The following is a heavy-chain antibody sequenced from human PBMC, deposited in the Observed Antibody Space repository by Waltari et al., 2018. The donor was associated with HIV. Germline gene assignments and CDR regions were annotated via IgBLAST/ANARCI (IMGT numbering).Heavy chain of an antibody. Sequence: QVQLQQWGAGLLKPSETLSLTCAVHGDHFFGQYWSWIRQPPGKGLEWIGEISTSGSDHYNPSLESRGTISLDTSKKQISLNLRSVTAADTAVYYCAGPYSSSPDYYFGMDVWGQGTSVTVSS. J-gene: IGHJ6*02. V-gene: IGHV4-34*01. CDR3: AGPYSSSPDYYFGMDV. D-gene: IGHD6-6*01. CDR1: GDHFFGQY. CDR2: ISTSGSD.